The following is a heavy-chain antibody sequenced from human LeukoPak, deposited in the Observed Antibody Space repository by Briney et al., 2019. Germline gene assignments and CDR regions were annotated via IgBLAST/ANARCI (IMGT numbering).Heavy chain of an antibody. Sequence: PGGSLRLSCAASGFTFSSYGIHWVRQAPGKGLEWVAVISYDGSNKYYADSVKGRFTISRDNSKNTLYLQMNSLRAEDTAVYYCAYSYCSSTSCGMDVWGQGTTVTVSS. CDR1: GFTFSSYG. V-gene: IGHV3-30*03. D-gene: IGHD2-2*01. J-gene: IGHJ6*02. CDR2: ISYDGSNK. CDR3: AYSYCSSTSCGMDV.